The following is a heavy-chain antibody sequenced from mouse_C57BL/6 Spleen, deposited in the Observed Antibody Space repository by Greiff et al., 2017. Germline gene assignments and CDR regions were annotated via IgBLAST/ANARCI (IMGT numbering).Heavy chain of an antibody. J-gene: IGHJ2*01. CDR2: IYPSDSET. V-gene: IGHV1-61*01. CDR3: ARGGFFDY. CDR1: GYTFTSYW. Sequence: QVQLQQPGAELVRPGSSVKLSCKASGYTFTSYWMDWVKPRPGQGLEWIGNIYPSDSETHYNQQFKDKATLTVDKSSSTAYIQLSSLTSEDSAVYYCARGGFFDYWGQGTTLTVSS.